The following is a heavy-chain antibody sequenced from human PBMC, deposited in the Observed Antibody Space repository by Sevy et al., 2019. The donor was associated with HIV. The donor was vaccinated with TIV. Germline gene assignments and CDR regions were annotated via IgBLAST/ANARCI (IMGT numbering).Heavy chain of an antibody. D-gene: IGHD6-13*01. CDR3: ARDRLKAAAGNGGDYYYYYGMDV. Sequence: SETLSLTCTVSGGSISSYYWSWIRQPPGKGLEWIGYIYYSGSTNYNPSLKSRVTISVDTSKNQFSLKLSSVTAADTAVYYCARDRLKAAAGNGGDYYYYYGMDVWGQGTTVTVSS. J-gene: IGHJ6*02. CDR1: GGSISSYY. CDR2: IYYSGST. V-gene: IGHV4-59*01.